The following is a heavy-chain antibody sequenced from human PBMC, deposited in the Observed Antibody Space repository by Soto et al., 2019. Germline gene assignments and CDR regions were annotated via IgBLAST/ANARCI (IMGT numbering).Heavy chain of an antibody. CDR3: ARDRGRIVATSLYYYYGMDV. Sequence: VASVKVSCKASGGTFSSYAISRVRQAPGQGLEWMGGIIPIFGTANYAQKFQGRVTITADESTSTAYMELSSLRSEDTAVYYCARDRGRIVATSLYYYYGMDVWGQGTTVTVSS. D-gene: IGHD5-12*01. CDR1: GGTFSSYA. J-gene: IGHJ6*02. V-gene: IGHV1-69*13. CDR2: IIPIFGTA.